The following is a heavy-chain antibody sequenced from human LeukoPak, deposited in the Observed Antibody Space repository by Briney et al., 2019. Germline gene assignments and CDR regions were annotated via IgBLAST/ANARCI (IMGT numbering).Heavy chain of an antibody. CDR2: ISSSGSTI. V-gene: IGHV3-48*04. Sequence: GGSLRLSCAASGFTFSSYAMSWVRQAPGKGLEWVSYISSSGSTIYYADSVKGRFTISRDNAKNSLYLQMNSLGAEDTAVYYCARDDGSALGQRWLQAAPFDYWGQGTLVTVSS. J-gene: IGHJ4*02. CDR3: ARDDGSALGQRWLQAAPFDY. D-gene: IGHD5-24*01. CDR1: GFTFSSYA.